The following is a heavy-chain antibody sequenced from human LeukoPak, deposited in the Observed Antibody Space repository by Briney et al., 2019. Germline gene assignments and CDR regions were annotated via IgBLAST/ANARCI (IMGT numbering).Heavy chain of an antibody. CDR2: IIPIFGRA. CDR3: ARDRGYYYDSSGHYNAFDI. Sequence: GASVKVSCKASGGTFSSYAISWVRQAPGQGLEWMGRIIPIFGRANYAQKFQGRVTITADKSTSTAYMELSSLRSEDTAVYYCARDRGYYYDSSGHYNAFDIWGQGTMVTVSS. J-gene: IGHJ3*02. V-gene: IGHV1-69*04. D-gene: IGHD3-22*01. CDR1: GGTFSSYA.